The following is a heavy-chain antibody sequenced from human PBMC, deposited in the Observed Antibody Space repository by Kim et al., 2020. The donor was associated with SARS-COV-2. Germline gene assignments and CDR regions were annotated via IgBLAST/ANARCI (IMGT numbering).Heavy chain of an antibody. CDR1: GFTFSNAW. CDR3: TTQMYYDILTGYSYYYYYVWTS. Sequence: GGSLRLSCAASGFTFSNAWMSWVRQAPGKGLEWVGRIKSKTDGGTTDYAAPVKGRFTISRDDSKNTLYLQMNSLKTEDTAVYYCTTQMYYDILTGYSYYYYYVWTSGAKGPRSPSP. D-gene: IGHD3-9*01. J-gene: IGHJ6*02. V-gene: IGHV3-15*01. CDR2: IKSKTDGGTT.